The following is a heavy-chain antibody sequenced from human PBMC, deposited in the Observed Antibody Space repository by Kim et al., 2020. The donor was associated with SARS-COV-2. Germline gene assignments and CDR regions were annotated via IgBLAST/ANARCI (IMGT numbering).Heavy chain of an antibody. V-gene: IGHV3-21*01. D-gene: IGHD6-13*01. Sequence: GGSLRLSCAASGFTFSSYSMNWVRQAPGKGLEWVSSISSSSSYIYYADSVKGRFTISRDNAKNSLYLQMNSLRAEDTAVYYCARGYDSSSWYMLRGWYGGIGGLAPRTLPWGQGTLVTVSS. CDR3: ARGYDSSSWYMLRGWYGGIGGLAPRTLP. CDR2: ISSSSSYI. CDR1: GFTFSSYS. J-gene: IGHJ5*02.